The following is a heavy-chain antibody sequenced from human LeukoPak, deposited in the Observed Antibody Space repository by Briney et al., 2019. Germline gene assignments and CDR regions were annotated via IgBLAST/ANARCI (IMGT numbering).Heavy chain of an antibody. Sequence: SETLSLTCAVYGGSFSGYYCSWIRQPPGKGLEWIGEINHSGSTNYNPSLKSRVTISVDTSKNQFSLKLSSVTAADTAVYYCARVPPGMDVWGQGTTVTVSS. V-gene: IGHV4-34*01. CDR3: ARVPPGMDV. CDR1: GGSFSGYY. CDR2: INHSGST. J-gene: IGHJ6*02.